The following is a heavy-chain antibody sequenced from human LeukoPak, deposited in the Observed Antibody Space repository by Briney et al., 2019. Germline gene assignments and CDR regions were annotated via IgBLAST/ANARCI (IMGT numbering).Heavy chain of an antibody. CDR1: GITVSSNY. J-gene: IGHJ6*02. CDR3: ARDPRTTGKSNYGMDV. Sequence: GGSLRLSCAASGITVSSNYMSWVRQPPGKGLEWVSIIYSGGTTYYADSVQGRFTISRDNFKNTVYLQMNSLRVEDTAVYYCARDPRTTGKSNYGMDVWGQGTTVTVSS. D-gene: IGHD4-17*01. CDR2: IYSGGTT. V-gene: IGHV3-53*01.